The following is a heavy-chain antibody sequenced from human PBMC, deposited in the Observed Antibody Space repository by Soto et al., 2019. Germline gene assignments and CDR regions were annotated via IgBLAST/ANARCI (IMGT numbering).Heavy chain of an antibody. Sequence: GESLKISCAASGFTFSSYWMSWVRQAPGKGLEWVANIKQDGSEKYYVDSVKGRFTISRDNAKNSLYLQMNSLRAEDTAVYYCARDWEVAATGYFDYWGQGTLVTVSS. J-gene: IGHJ4*02. CDR1: GFTFSSYW. CDR3: ARDWEVAATGYFDY. CDR2: IKQDGSEK. V-gene: IGHV3-7*01. D-gene: IGHD2-15*01.